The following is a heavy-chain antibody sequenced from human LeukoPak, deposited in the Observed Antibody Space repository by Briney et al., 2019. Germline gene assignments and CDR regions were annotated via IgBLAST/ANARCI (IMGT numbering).Heavy chain of an antibody. CDR3: AKAPIGVPDY. V-gene: IGHV3-30*18. CDR1: GFTFSSNA. J-gene: IGHJ4*02. CDR2: ISYDGVVK. D-gene: IGHD2-2*01. Sequence: PGGSLRLSCAASGFTFSSNAMHWVRQAPGKGLEWVAFISYDGVVKYYVDSVRGRFTISRDNSKNTLYLQMNSLRAEDTAVYYCAKAPIGVPDYWGQGTLVTVSS.